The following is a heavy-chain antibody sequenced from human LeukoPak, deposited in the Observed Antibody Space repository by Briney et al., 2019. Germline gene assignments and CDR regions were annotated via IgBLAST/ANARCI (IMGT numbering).Heavy chain of an antibody. CDR2: INHSGST. J-gene: IGHJ4*02. CDR1: GGSFSGYY. Sequence: TSSETLSLTCAVYGGSFSGYYWSWIRQPPGKGLEWIGEINHSGSTNYNPSLKSRVTISVDTSKNQFSLKLSSVTAADTAVYYCARSVTGSSSKKDFDYWGQGTLVTVSS. CDR3: ARSVTGSSSKKDFDY. V-gene: IGHV4-34*01. D-gene: IGHD6-13*01.